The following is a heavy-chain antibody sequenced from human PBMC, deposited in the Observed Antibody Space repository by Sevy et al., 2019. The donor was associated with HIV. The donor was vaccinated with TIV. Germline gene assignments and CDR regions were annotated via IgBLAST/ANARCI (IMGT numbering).Heavy chain of an antibody. D-gene: IGHD4-17*01. V-gene: IGHV3-30*03. CDR2: ISTDGSKK. Sequence: GGSLRLSCAASGFTFSDYDVHWVRQAPGKGLEWVAVISTDGSKKYHARSAKGRFSISRDNSKNMLFLEMNSLRGDDTAVYYCARDGDYGGIDYWGQGTLVTVSS. J-gene: IGHJ4*02. CDR3: ARDGDYGGIDY. CDR1: GFTFSDYD.